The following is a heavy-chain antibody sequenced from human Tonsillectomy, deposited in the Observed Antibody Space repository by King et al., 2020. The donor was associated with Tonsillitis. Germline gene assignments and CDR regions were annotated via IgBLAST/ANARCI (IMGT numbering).Heavy chain of an antibody. CDR1: GGSISSIDHY. CDR3: ARSVSGSFDY. Sequence: QLQESGPGVVKPSETLSLTCTVSGGSISSIDHYWAWIRQPPGKGLEWIGYMYYSGTIFYNPSLKSRITISGGTSENRFSLKLSSVTAADTAVYFCARSVSGSFDYWGQGALVTVSS. V-gene: IGHV4-39*01. J-gene: IGHJ4*02. D-gene: IGHD1-26*01. CDR2: MYYSGTI.